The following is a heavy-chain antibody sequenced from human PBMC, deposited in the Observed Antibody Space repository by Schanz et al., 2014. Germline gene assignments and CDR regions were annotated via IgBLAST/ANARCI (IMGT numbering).Heavy chain of an antibody. V-gene: IGHV3-66*02. CDR3: ASPSGYSDYGTYFDF. J-gene: IGHJ4*02. Sequence: EVQLVESGGYLVQPGGSLRLSCAVSGFTVSSNHMSWVRQAPGKGLEWVSVIYSGIGAYYADSVEGRFTISRDNSRNTLYLQMNSLRTEDTAVYYCASPSGYSDYGTYFDFWGQGTLVTVSS. CDR2: IYSGIGA. CDR1: GFTVSSNH. D-gene: IGHD5-12*01.